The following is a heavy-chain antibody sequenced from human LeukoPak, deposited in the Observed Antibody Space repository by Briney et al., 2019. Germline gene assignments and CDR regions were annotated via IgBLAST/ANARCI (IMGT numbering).Heavy chain of an antibody. D-gene: IGHD3-22*01. J-gene: IGHJ4*02. CDR2: ISWDGTP. Sequence: GGSLRLSCAASGFTYEDYTMHWVRQAPGKTLEWVALISWDGTPYYTDSVKGRFTISRDNSKNSLYLQMDTLRSEDTAFYYCVKDLSYESSGDVFDYWGQGALVTVSS. V-gene: IGHV3-43*01. CDR3: VKDLSYESSGDVFDY. CDR1: GFTYEDYT.